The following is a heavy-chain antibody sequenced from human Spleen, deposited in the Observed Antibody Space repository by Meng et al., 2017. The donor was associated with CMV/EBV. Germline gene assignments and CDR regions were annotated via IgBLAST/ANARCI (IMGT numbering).Heavy chain of an antibody. CDR3: AKDRTYSGSPRAFDY. D-gene: IGHD1-26*01. J-gene: IGHJ4*02. Sequence: GGSLRLSCAASGFTFSSYGMHWVRQAPGKGLEWVAFIRYDGSNKYYADSVKGRFTISRDNSKNTLYLQMNSLRAEDTAVYYCAKDRTYSGSPRAFDYWGQGTLVTVSS. CDR1: GFTFSSYG. CDR2: IRYDGSNK. V-gene: IGHV3-30*02.